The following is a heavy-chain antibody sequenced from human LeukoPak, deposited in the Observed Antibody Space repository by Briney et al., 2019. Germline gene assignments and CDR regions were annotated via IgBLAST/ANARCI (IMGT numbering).Heavy chain of an antibody. Sequence: GGSLRLSCAASGFTFSSYGMSWVRQAPGKGLEWVSAISGSGGSTYYTDSVKGRFTISRDNSKNTLYLQMNSLRAEDTAVYYCAKGVRGLWFGELYYWGQGTLVTVSS. J-gene: IGHJ4*02. CDR1: GFTFSSYG. D-gene: IGHD3-10*01. V-gene: IGHV3-23*01. CDR2: ISGSGGST. CDR3: AKGVRGLWFGELYY.